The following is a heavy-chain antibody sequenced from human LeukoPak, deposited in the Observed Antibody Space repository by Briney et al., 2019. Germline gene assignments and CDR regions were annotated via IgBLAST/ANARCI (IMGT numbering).Heavy chain of an antibody. CDR1: GYIFTTYY. J-gene: IGHJ6*03. Sequence: GASVKVSCKASGYIFTTYYMHWVRQAPGQGLEWMGIINPSGGSTSYAQKFQGRVTMTRDMSTSTVHMELSSLRAEDTAVYYCARSRAPGTPSLYFYYYYMDVWGRGTTVTVSS. CDR2: INPSGGST. CDR3: ARSRAPGTPSLYFYYYYMDV. V-gene: IGHV1-46*01. D-gene: IGHD2/OR15-2a*01.